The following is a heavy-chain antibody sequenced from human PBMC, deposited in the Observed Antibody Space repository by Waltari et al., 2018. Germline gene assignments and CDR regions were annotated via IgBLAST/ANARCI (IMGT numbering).Heavy chain of an antibody. CDR1: GFTFSSYW. CDR3: ARSDYGDYQFFDY. V-gene: IGHV3-7*01. D-gene: IGHD4-17*01. CDR2: IKQDGSEK. Sequence: EVQLVESGGGLVQPGGSLRLSCAASGFTFSSYWMSWVRQAPGKGLEWVANIKQDGSEKYYVDSVKCRFTISRDNAKNSLYLQMNSLRAEDTAVYYCARSDYGDYQFFDYWGQGTLVTVSS. J-gene: IGHJ4*02.